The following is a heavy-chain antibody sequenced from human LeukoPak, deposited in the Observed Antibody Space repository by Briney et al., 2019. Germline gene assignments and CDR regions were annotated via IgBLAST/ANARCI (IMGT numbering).Heavy chain of an antibody. CDR2: ISITSIYI. J-gene: IGHJ4*02. CDR1: GFTFSSYS. D-gene: IGHD2-15*01. CDR3: ARGRSCSGGVCYLDY. Sequence: GGSLRLSCAASGFTFSSYSMNWLAQAPGKGREGCSSISITSIYIYYADSLKGRFTISRDNAKNSLILQMNSLRAEDTAVYYCARGRSCSGGVCYLDYWGQGTLVTVSS. V-gene: IGHV3-21*01.